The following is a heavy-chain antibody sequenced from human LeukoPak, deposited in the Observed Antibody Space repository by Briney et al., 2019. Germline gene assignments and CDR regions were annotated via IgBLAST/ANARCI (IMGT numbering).Heavy chain of an antibody. Sequence: GRSLRLSCAASGLTFSSYAMHWVRQAPGRGLEWVAVISYAGSNKYYADSMKGRFAISRDNSKNTLYLQMNSLSAEDTAVYYCARESMYSGRYYDAFDMWGQGTKVTVSS. CDR3: ARESMYSGRYYDAFDM. V-gene: IGHV3-30*09. J-gene: IGHJ3*02. CDR2: ISYAGSNK. D-gene: IGHD1-26*01. CDR1: GLTFSSYA.